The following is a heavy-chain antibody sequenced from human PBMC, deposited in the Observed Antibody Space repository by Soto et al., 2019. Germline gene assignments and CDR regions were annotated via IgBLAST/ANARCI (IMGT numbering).Heavy chain of an antibody. Sequence: QVQLVESGGGVVQPGRSLRLSCAASGFTFSSYGMHWVRQAPGKGPEWVAVISYDGSNKYYADSVKGRFTISRDNSKNTLYLQMNSLRAEDTAGYYCAKEGWGDYGDYRAEYFQHWGQGTLVTVSS. CDR2: ISYDGSNK. V-gene: IGHV3-30*18. J-gene: IGHJ1*01. CDR3: AKEGWGDYGDYRAEYFQH. CDR1: GFTFSSYG. D-gene: IGHD4-17*01.